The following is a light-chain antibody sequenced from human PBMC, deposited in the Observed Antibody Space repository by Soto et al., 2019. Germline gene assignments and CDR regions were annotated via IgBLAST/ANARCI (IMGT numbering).Light chain of an antibody. CDR2: DVS. V-gene: IGKV3-11*01. J-gene: IGKJ3*01. Sequence: EIVLTQSPATLSLSPGERATLSCRASQSVSTYLAWYQQKPGQAPRLLISDVSDRATGIPARFSGSGSGTDFTLTISSLEPDDFAVYYCQHRSSWPPRFGPGTKLDIK. CDR3: QHRSSWPPR. CDR1: QSVSTY.